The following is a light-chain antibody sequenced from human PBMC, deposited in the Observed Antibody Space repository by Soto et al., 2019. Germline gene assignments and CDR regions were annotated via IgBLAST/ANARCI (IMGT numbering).Light chain of an antibody. Sequence: EIVLTQSPGTLSLSPGETAILSCRASQSVSSSYLAWYQQKPGQAPRLLIYGGSSRATGIPDRFSGGGSGTDFTLTISRLEPEDFAVYLCQQYAHSPPTFGPGTKVDIK. CDR3: QQYAHSPPT. J-gene: IGKJ3*01. CDR2: GGS. V-gene: IGKV3-20*01. CDR1: QSVSSSY.